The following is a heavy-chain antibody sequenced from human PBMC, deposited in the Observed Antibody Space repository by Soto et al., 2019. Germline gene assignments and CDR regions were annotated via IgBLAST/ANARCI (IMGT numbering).Heavy chain of an antibody. J-gene: IGHJ4*02. CDR2: INVGNGNT. CDR1: GCTFTRYN. V-gene: IGHV1-3*01. D-gene: IGHD3-22*01. Sequence: QVQFVQTRAKVKKPGASVKVSCKTHGCTFTRYNIHWVRQAPGQRLEWMGWINVGNGNTRYSQKFQGRLTLTRDTPGNNDYLELNSLTSEDTAVYYCATPQDYDGCLDSWGQGTLVTVSS. CDR3: ATPQDYDGCLDS.